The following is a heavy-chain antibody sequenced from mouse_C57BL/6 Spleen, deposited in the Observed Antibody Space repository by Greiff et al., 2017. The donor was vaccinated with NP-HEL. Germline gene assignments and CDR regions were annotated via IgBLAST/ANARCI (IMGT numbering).Heavy chain of an antibody. Sequence: VQLQQPGAELVKPGASVKLSCKASGYTFTSYWMHWVKQRPGQGLEWIGMIHPNSGSTNYNEKFKSKATLTVDKSSSTAYMQLSSLTSEDSAVYYCARDGHYYAMDYWGQGTSVTVSS. CDR2: IHPNSGST. D-gene: IGHD3-1*01. CDR3: ARDGHYYAMDY. CDR1: GYTFTSYW. J-gene: IGHJ4*01. V-gene: IGHV1-64*01.